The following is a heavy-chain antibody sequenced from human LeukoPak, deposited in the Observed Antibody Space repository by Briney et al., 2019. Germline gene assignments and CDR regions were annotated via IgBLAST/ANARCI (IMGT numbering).Heavy chain of an antibody. CDR2: ISAYNGNT. D-gene: IGHD5-18*01. J-gene: IGHJ4*02. Sequence: ASVKVSCKASGYTFTSYGISCVRPAPGQGLEWMGWISAYNGNTNYAQKLQGRVTMTTDTSTSTAYMELRSLRSDDTAVYYCARDLGYSYGYWYFDYWGQGTLVTVSS. CDR1: GYTFTSYG. CDR3: ARDLGYSYGYWYFDY. V-gene: IGHV1-18*04.